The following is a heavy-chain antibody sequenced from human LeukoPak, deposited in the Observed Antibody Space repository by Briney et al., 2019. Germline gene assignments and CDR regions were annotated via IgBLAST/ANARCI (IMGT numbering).Heavy chain of an antibody. CDR1: GYTFTSYG. D-gene: IGHD3-10*01. J-gene: IGHJ4*02. V-gene: IGHV1-69*13. Sequence: SVKVSCKASGYTFTSYGISWVRQAPGQGLEWMGGITPMFGTANYAQKFQGRVTITADESTSTAYMELSSLRSEDTAVYYCARAASLLWSHFDYWGQGTLVTVSS. CDR2: ITPMFGTA. CDR3: ARAASLLWSHFDY.